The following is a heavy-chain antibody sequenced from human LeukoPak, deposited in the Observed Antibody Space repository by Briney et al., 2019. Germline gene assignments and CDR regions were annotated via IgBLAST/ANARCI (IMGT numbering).Heavy chain of an antibody. D-gene: IGHD4-11*01. J-gene: IGHJ4*02. CDR2: IYYSGST. Sequence: PSETLSLTCTVSGGSISSGDYCWSWIRQPPGKGLEWIGYIYYSGSTYYNPSLKSRVTISVDTSKNQFSLKLSSVTAADTAVYYCASTLTTARDYYFDYWGQGTLVTVSS. V-gene: IGHV4-30-4*01. CDR3: ASTLTTARDYYFDY. CDR1: GGSISSGDYC.